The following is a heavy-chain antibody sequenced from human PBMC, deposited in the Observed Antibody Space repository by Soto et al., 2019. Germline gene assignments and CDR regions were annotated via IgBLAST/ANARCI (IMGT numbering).Heavy chain of an antibody. CDR2: INHSGST. CDR1: GGSFSGYY. CDR3: ARVDYDFWTYYYGMDV. V-gene: IGHV4-34*01. J-gene: IGHJ6*02. Sequence: SETLSLTCAVYGGSFSGYYWSWIRQPPGKGLEWIGEINHSGSTNYNPSLKSRVTISVDTSKNQFSLKLSSVTAADTAVYYCARVDYDFWTYYYGMDVWGQGTTVTVSS. D-gene: IGHD3-3*01.